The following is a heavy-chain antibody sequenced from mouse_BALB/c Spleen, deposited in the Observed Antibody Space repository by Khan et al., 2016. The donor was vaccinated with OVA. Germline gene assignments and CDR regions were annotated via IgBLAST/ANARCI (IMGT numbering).Heavy chain of an antibody. CDR1: GYSITSEFA. Sequence: EVQLQESGPGLEKPSQSLSLTCTVTGYSITSEFAWNWLRQFPGNKLEWMGYISYSGNTRYNPSLKSLISITRDTSRNQFFLQLNSVTTEDTATYYCARKDYYDYDPFPYWGQGTLVTVSA. V-gene: IGHV3-2*02. CDR2: ISYSGNT. D-gene: IGHD2-4*01. CDR3: ARKDYYDYDPFPY. J-gene: IGHJ3*01.